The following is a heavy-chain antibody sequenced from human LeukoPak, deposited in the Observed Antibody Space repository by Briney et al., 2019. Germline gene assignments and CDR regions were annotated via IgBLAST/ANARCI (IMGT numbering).Heavy chain of an antibody. CDR1: GGTFSSYA. V-gene: IGHV1-69*13. CDR2: IIPIFGTA. D-gene: IGHD4-17*01. Sequence: APVKVSCKASGGTFSSYAISWVRQAPGQGLEWMGGIIPIFGTANYAQKFQGRVTITADESTSTAYMELSSLRSEDTAVYYCASHPNYGDYAVNGMDVWGQGTTVTVSS. J-gene: IGHJ6*02. CDR3: ASHPNYGDYAVNGMDV.